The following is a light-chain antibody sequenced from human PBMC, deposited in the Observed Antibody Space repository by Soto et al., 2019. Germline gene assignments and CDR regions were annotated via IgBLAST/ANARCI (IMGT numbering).Light chain of an antibody. CDR3: QQYGSSPRLT. Sequence: IVMTHSPATLSVSPGERATLSCTASRNVGSKLAWYMQKPGQSPRLLISGASTWAADFPARFSGSGSGTDFTLTISRLEPEDFAMYYCQQYGSSPRLTFGGGTKVDIK. CDR1: RNVGSK. CDR2: GAS. J-gene: IGKJ4*01. V-gene: IGKV3-15*01.